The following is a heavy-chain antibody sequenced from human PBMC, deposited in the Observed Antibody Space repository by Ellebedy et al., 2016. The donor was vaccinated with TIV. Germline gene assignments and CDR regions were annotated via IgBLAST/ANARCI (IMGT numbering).Heavy chain of an antibody. CDR3: AHRSQGGTFDV. CDR2: IYWDDDK. J-gene: IGHJ3*01. CDR1: GFLLSVDTVG. V-gene: IGHV2-5*02. Sequence: SGPTLVKPTQTLTLTCTFSGFLLSVDTVGVGWIRQPPGKALEWLALIYWDDDKRYSPSLKSSLTITKDASKNQVVLTMTNMDPVDTATYYCAHRSQGGTFDVWGQGTMVIVSA. D-gene: IGHD3-16*01.